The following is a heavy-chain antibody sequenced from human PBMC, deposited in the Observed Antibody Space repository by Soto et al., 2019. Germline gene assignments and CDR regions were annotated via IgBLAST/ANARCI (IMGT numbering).Heavy chain of an antibody. CDR2: IFYSGST. CDR3: ASTEDFFDY. CDR1: GCXRTSGTYY. Sequence: SLTFSVSGCXRTSGTYYWGWIRQHPGKGLDWSVYIFYSGSTDYNPSLKSRVNISVDTSKNQFSLELSACSGSDTAVYYCASTEDFFDYWGQGTLGTVSS. J-gene: IGHJ4*02. V-gene: IGHV4-31*03.